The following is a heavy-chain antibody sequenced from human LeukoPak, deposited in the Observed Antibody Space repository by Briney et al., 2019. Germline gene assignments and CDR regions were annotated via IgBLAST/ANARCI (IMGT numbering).Heavy chain of an antibody. Sequence: SETLSLTCAVYGESFVGYYWAWIRQPPGKGLEWIGEIDYTGSTNYNPSLKSRIKMSVDTSKNQFSVNLNSVTAADTAFYYCARRRIPATITGSKLSSRFGTWGQGTLVTVSS. D-gene: IGHD5-12*01. CDR2: IDYTGST. V-gene: IGHV4-34*01. CDR3: ARRRIPATITGSKLSSRFGT. CDR1: GESFVGYY. J-gene: IGHJ1*01.